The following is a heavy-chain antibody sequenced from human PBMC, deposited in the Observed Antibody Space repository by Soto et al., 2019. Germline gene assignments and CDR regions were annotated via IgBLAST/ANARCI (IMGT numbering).Heavy chain of an antibody. D-gene: IGHD2-21*01. V-gene: IGHV4-34*01. CDR2: INHLGSI. CDR1: GGSLSDYF. Sequence: ASETLSLTCVVSGGSLSDYFWSWIRQPPGMALEWIGEINHLGSINYNPSLKSRVTMSADTSKNQFSLTLNSVTAADTATYYCARGGISHWAYFYYMDVWDRGTTVTVSS. CDR3: ARGGISHWAYFYYMDV. J-gene: IGHJ6*03.